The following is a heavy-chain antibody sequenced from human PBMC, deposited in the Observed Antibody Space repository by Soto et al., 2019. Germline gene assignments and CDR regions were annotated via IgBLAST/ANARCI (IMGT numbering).Heavy chain of an antibody. CDR3: AKYFRPHGKYDLDF. CDR1: GFTFSSYA. D-gene: IGHD3-3*01. J-gene: IGHJ4*02. CDR2: ISGSGGST. Sequence: GGSLRLSCAASGFTFSSYAMGWVRQAPGKGLEWVSAISGSGGSTYYADSVKGRFTISRDNSKNTLYLQMNSLRAEDTAVYYCAKYFRPHGKYDLDFRGQGTLVTLSS. V-gene: IGHV3-23*01.